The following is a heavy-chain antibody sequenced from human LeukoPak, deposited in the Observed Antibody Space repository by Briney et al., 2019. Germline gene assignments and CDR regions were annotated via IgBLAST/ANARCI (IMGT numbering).Heavy chain of an antibody. D-gene: IGHD3-22*01. CDR2: IYTSGST. CDR3: AGSRSSGYYYEIAFDI. CDR1: VGSISSGSYY. V-gene: IGHV4-61*02. J-gene: IGHJ3*02. Sequence: SQTLSLTCTVSVGSISSGSYYWSWIRQPAGKGLEWIGRIYTSGSTNYNPSLKSRVTISVDTSKNQFSLKLSSVTAADTAVYYCAGSRSSGYYYEIAFDIWGQGTMVTVSS.